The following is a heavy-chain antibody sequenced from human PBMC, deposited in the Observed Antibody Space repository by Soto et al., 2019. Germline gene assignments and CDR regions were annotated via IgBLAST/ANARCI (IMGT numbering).Heavy chain of an antibody. Sequence: GGXLGPSCGASGFTFSMYFMHWVRRAPDKGLEWVAVISDDGSNKYYADSVKGRFTISRDNSKNTLFLQMDSLRAEDTAVYYCARGTDYWGLGTLVTVSS. CDR1: GFTFSMYF. CDR3: ARGTDY. CDR2: ISDDGSNK. V-gene: IGHV3-30-3*01. J-gene: IGHJ4*02. D-gene: IGHD1-1*01.